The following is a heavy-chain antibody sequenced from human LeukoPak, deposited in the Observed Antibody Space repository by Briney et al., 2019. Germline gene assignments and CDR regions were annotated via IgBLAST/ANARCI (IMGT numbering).Heavy chain of an antibody. CDR2: INHSGST. Sequence: SETLSLTCAVYGGSFSGYYWSWIRQPPGKGLEWIGEINHSGSTNYNPSLKSRVTISVDTSKNQFSLKLSSVTAADTAVYYCARGRGYYYGSGRSPLLPNYYYYYYMDVWGKGTTVTISS. V-gene: IGHV4-34*01. J-gene: IGHJ6*03. CDR1: GGSFSGYY. CDR3: ARGRGYYYGSGRSPLLPNYYYYYYMDV. D-gene: IGHD3-10*01.